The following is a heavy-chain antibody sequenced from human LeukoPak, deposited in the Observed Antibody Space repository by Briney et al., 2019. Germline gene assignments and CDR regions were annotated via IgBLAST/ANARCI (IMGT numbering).Heavy chain of an antibody. CDR1: GFTFSSYA. Sequence: GGSLRLSCAASGFTFSSYAMSWVRQAPGKGLEWVSAISGSGGSTYYADSLKGRFTISRDNSKNTLYLQMNSLRAEDTAIYYCAKASAMIVVVTLDYWGQGTLVTVSS. D-gene: IGHD3-22*01. V-gene: IGHV3-23*01. J-gene: IGHJ4*02. CDR3: AKASAMIVVVTLDY. CDR2: ISGSGGST.